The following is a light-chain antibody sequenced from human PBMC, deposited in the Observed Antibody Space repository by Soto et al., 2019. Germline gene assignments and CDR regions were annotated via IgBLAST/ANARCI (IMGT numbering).Light chain of an antibody. CDR2: GAS. CDR1: HSVSSSY. V-gene: IGKV3-20*01. J-gene: IGKJ2*01. CDR3: QQYGSSPPYT. Sequence: EIVLTQSPGTLSLSPGERATLSCRASHSVSSSYLAWYQQKCGQAPRLLIYGASSRATGIPDRFSGSGSGTDFTLTISILEPEDFAVYYCQQYGSSPPYTFGQVTKLEIK.